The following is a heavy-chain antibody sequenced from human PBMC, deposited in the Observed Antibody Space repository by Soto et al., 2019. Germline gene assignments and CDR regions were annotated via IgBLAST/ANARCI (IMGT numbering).Heavy chain of an antibody. Sequence: QVQLVQSGAEVKKPGASMKVSCKASGYTVSAYYMHWVRQAPGQGLECMGWISPNNGATNYAQKFQDRVTMTRDASITNAYMELSRLRSDDTAVYYCARGGEFCSSGSCNSSLGDAFDVWGQGTTVTVSS. D-gene: IGHD2-15*01. V-gene: IGHV1-2*02. CDR1: GYTVSAYY. J-gene: IGHJ3*01. CDR3: ARGGEFCSSGSCNSSLGDAFDV. CDR2: ISPNNGAT.